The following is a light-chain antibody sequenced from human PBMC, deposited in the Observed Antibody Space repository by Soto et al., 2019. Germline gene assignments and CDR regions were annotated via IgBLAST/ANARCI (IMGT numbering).Light chain of an antibody. CDR1: QSVSSSY. CDR2: DAS. J-gene: IGKJ5*01. CDR3: QQRAGSST. V-gene: IGKV3D-20*02. Sequence: EIVLTQSPGTLPLSPGERATLSCRASQSVSSSYLAWYQQKPGQAPRLLIYDASRRVTGIPARFSGSGSGTDFTLTLSSLEPEDFAVYYCQQRAGSSTFGQGTRLEIK.